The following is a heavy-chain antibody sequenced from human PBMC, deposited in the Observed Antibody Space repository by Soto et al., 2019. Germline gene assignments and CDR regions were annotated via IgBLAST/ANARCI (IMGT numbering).Heavy chain of an antibody. CDR3: ARAMSTVTTDWFDP. Sequence: QVQLQESGPGLVKPSQTLSLTCTVSGGSISSGDYYWTWIRQPPGKGLAWIGCIHYSGSTYYNPSLKSRVTISVDTSKNQFSLKVSSVTAADTAVYYRARAMSTVTTDWFDPWGQGTLVTVSS. V-gene: IGHV4-30-4*01. J-gene: IGHJ5*02. CDR1: GGSISSGDYY. D-gene: IGHD4-17*01. CDR2: IHYSGST.